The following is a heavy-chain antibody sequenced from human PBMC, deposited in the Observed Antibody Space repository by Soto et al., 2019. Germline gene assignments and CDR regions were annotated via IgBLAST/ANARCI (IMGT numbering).Heavy chain of an antibody. CDR1: GFTFSTHA. D-gene: IGHD1-20*01. V-gene: IGHV3-30-3*01. J-gene: IGHJ4*02. Sequence: QVQLVESGGGVVQPGRSLRLPCAASGFTFSTHAMHWVRQAPGKGLECVAIVSFDGSNKYYADSVKGRFTISRDNSKNTLYLQMSGLTPEDTAVYYCARDQTGITTTGGGRIDHWGQGTLVTVSS. CDR3: ARDQTGITTTGGGRIDH. CDR2: VSFDGSNK.